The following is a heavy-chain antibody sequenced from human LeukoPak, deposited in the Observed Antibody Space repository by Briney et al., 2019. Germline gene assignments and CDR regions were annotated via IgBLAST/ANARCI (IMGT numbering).Heavy chain of an antibody. V-gene: IGHV3-48*03. D-gene: IGHD2-2*01. CDR1: GFTFSSYE. CDR3: ARVQYCSSTSCYRGGDYYYYMDV. Sequence: PAGSLRLSCAASGFTFSSYEMNWVRQAPGKGLEWVSYISSSGSTIYYADSVKGRFTISRDNAKNSLYLQMNSLRAEDTAVYYCARVQYCSSTSCYRGGDYYYYMDVWGKGTTVTVSS. CDR2: ISSSGSTI. J-gene: IGHJ6*03.